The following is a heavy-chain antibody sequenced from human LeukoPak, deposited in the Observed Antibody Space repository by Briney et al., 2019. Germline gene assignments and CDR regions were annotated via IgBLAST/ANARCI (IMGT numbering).Heavy chain of an antibody. J-gene: IGHJ3*02. Sequence: GGSLRLSCAASGLTFSSYWMSWVRQAPGKGLEWVANIKQDGSEKYYVDSVKGRFTISRDNAKNSLYLQMNSLRAEDTAVYYCAREGGSPMGDAFDIWGQGTMVTVSS. D-gene: IGHD1-26*01. CDR3: AREGGSPMGDAFDI. V-gene: IGHV3-7*01. CDR2: IKQDGSEK. CDR1: GLTFSSYW.